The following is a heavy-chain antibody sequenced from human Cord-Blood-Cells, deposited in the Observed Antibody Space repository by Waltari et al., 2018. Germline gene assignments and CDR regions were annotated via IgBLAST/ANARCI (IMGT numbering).Heavy chain of an antibody. D-gene: IGHD5-12*01. CDR2: IKQDGSEK. J-gene: IGHJ4*02. V-gene: IGHV3-7*01. Sequence: EVQLVESGGGLVQPGGSLRRSWAAFGFPFGSFWLSWVRQAPGKGLEWVANIKQDGSEKYYVYSVKGRFTISRDNAKNSLYLQMNSLRAEDTAVYYCASDPWLQFDYWGQGTLVTVSS. CDR1: GFPFGSFW. CDR3: ASDPWLQFDY.